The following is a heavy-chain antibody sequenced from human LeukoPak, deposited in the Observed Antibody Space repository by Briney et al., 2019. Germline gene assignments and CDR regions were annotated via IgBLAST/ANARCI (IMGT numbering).Heavy chain of an antibody. V-gene: IGHV3-23*01. D-gene: IGHD2-15*01. CDR1: GFSVNSYG. CDR3: AKDQGEGYCSGGSCYSLSYYYGMDV. CDR2: ISGSGGST. J-gene: IGHJ6*02. Sequence: GGSLRLSCAVSGFSVNSYGMSWVRQAPGKGLEWVSAISGSGGSTYYADSVKGRFTISRDNSKNTLYLQMNSLRAEDTAVYYCAKDQGEGYCSGGSCYSLSYYYGMDVWGQGTTVTVSS.